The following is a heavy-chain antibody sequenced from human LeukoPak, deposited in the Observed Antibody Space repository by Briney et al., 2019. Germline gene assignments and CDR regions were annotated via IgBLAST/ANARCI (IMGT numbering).Heavy chain of an antibody. J-gene: IGHJ4*02. V-gene: IGHV6-1*01. CDR3: ARLDANFADF. Sequence: SQTLSLTCAISGDSVSSNSAAWNWIRQSPSRGLEWLGRTYYRSRWYSGYAVSMRSRINISPDTSRNQFSLQLDSVTPEDTAVYYCARLDANFADFWGQGTLVTVSS. D-gene: IGHD1-7*01. CDR2: TYYRSRWYS. CDR1: GDSVSSNSAA.